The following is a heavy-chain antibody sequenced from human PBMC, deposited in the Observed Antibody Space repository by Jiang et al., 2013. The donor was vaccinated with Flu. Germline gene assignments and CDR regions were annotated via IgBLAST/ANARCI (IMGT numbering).Heavy chain of an antibody. J-gene: IGHJ6*03. CDR2: IRYDGSNK. CDR3: AKVPGTVVVPAATDYYYYYMDV. D-gene: IGHD2-2*01. CDR1: GFTFSSYG. Sequence: VVQPGGSLRLSCAASGFTFSSYGMHWVRQAPGKGLEWVAFIRYDGSNKYYADSVKGRFTISRDNSKNTLYLQMNSLRAEDTAVYYCAKVPGTVVVPAATDYYYYYMDVWGKGTTVTVSS. V-gene: IGHV3-30*02.